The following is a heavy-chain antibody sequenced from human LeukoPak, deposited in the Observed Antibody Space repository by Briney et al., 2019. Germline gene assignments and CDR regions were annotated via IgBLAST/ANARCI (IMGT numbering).Heavy chain of an antibody. CDR2: ISSSGSTI. D-gene: IGHD1-26*01. CDR3: ARDGWELLPVFDY. J-gene: IGHJ4*02. CDR1: GFTFSDYY. V-gene: IGHV3-11*04. Sequence: SGGSLRLSCAASGFTFSDYYMSWIRQAPGKGLEWVSYISSSGSTIYYADSVKGRFTISRDNAKNSLYLQMNSLRAEDTAVYYCARDGWELLPVFDYWGQGTLVTVSS.